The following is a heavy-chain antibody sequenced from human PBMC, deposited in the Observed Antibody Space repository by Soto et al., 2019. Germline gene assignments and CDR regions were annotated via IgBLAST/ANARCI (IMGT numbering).Heavy chain of an antibody. CDR3: ATTSYDFWSGPRGYFDY. D-gene: IGHD3-3*01. J-gene: IGHJ4*02. CDR1: GYTLTELS. V-gene: IGHV1-24*01. CDR2: FDPEDGET. Sequence: ASVKVSCKVSGYTLTELSMHWVRQAPGKGLEWMGGFDPEDGETIYAQEFQGRVTMTEDTSTDTAYMEVSSLRSEDTAVYYRATTSYDFWSGPRGYFDYWGQGTLVTVSS.